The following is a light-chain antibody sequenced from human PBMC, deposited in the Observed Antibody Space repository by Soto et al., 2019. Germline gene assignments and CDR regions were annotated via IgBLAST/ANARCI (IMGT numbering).Light chain of an antibody. CDR3: QQRSNWPLMYT. CDR1: QSVSSY. V-gene: IGKV3-11*01. CDR2: DAS. Sequence: EIVLTQSPATLSLSPGERATLSCRASQSVSSYLAWYQQKPGQAPRLLIYDASTRATGIPARFSGSGSGTDLTLTISSLEPEDFAVYYCQQRSNWPLMYTFGQGTKLEIK. J-gene: IGKJ2*01.